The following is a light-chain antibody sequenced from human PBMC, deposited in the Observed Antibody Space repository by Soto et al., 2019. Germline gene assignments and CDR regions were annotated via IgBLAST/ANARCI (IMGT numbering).Light chain of an antibody. V-gene: IGKV1-33*01. J-gene: IGKJ4*01. Sequence: DIQMTQSPSSLSASVGDRVTVTCRASQDIRNYLCWYQQRLGKAPKLLIYDASYLEAGVPSRFSGSGSGTDFTFTISSLQPEDFATYYCQQHDSLPLTFGGGTK. CDR2: DAS. CDR1: QDIRNY. CDR3: QQHDSLPLT.